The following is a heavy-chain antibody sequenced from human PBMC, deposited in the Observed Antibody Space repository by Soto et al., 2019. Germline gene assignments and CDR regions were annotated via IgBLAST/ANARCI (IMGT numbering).Heavy chain of an antibody. CDR2: MNQDGSEK. D-gene: IGHD7-27*01. V-gene: IGHV3-7*03. Sequence: PGGSLILSCAASGFTFSNSWMTWVRQAPGKGLECVANMNQDGSEKYYEDSVKGRFTIYRDNAKNSLSLQMNSLRAEDTAVYFCARDNRGTFDYWGQGALVTVSS. J-gene: IGHJ4*02. CDR3: ARDNRGTFDY. CDR1: GFTFSNSW.